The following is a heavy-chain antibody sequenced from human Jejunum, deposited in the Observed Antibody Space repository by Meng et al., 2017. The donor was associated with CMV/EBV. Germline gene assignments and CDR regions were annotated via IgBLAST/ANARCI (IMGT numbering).Heavy chain of an antibody. Sequence: CAASGFSFSDYYMSWIRQAPGKGLEWVSYLSNTGSPIYYADSVRGRFTISRDNAKNSLYLQMNSLRAEDAAVYYCAASSVIAPFYWGQGTLVTVSS. CDR1: GFSFSDYY. CDR3: AASSVIAPFY. CDR2: LSNTGSPI. V-gene: IGHV3-11*04. J-gene: IGHJ4*02. D-gene: IGHD3-16*02.